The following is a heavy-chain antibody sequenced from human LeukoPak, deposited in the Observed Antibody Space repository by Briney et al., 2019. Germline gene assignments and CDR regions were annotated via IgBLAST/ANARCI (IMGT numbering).Heavy chain of an antibody. J-gene: IGHJ4*02. Sequence: SETLSLTCTVSGGSISSYYWSWIRQPPGKGQEWIGYIYYSGNTNYNPSLKSRVTISVDTSKNQFSLELSSVTAADTAVYYCARLGTNYGDYRFAFWGQGTLVTVSS. D-gene: IGHD4-17*01. CDR2: IYYSGNT. CDR3: ARLGTNYGDYRFAF. CDR1: GGSISSYY. V-gene: IGHV4-59*12.